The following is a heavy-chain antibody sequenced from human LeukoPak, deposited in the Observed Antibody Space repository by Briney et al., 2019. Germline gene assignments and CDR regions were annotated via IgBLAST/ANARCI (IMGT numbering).Heavy chain of an antibody. V-gene: IGHV3-48*01. Sequence: GGSLRLSCAASGFTFSSYSMNWVRQAPGKGLEWVSYISSSSSTIYYADSVKGRFTISRDNAKNSLYLQMNSLRAEDTAVYYCARDGGSYPREIFYYYYYGMDVWGQGTTVTVSS. CDR2: ISSSSSTI. J-gene: IGHJ6*02. CDR1: GFTFSSYS. D-gene: IGHD1-26*01. CDR3: ARDGGSYPREIFYYYYYGMDV.